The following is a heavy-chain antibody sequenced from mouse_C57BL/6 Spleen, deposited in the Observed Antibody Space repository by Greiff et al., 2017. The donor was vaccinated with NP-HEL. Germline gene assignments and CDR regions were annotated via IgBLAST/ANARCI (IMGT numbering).Heavy chain of an antibody. Sequence: QVQLQQPGAELVMPGASVKLSCKASGYTFTSYWMHWVKQRPGQGLEWIGEIDPSDSYTNYTQKFKGKSTLTVDKSSSTAYMQLSSLTSEDTAVYYCARHGLYYGSSYGYFDVWGTGTTVTVSS. J-gene: IGHJ1*03. CDR3: ARHGLYYGSSYGYFDV. CDR1: GYTFTSYW. CDR2: IDPSDSYT. D-gene: IGHD1-1*01. V-gene: IGHV1-69*01.